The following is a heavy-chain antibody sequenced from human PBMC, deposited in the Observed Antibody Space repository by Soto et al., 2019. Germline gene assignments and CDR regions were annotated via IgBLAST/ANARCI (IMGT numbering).Heavy chain of an antibody. CDR3: ARVGHSGYYLGALDY. CDR2: IDSDGTTT. CDR1: GFTFRRYW. J-gene: IGHJ4*02. V-gene: IGHV3-74*03. D-gene: IGHD3-22*01. Sequence: EVQVVESGGGLVQPGGSLRLSCVASGFTFRRYWMHWVRQAPGKGLVWVSRIDSDGTTTQYEDSVRGRFTISRDNAKNTLFLQMNSLRAEDTAVYYCARVGHSGYYLGALDYWGQGTLVTVSS.